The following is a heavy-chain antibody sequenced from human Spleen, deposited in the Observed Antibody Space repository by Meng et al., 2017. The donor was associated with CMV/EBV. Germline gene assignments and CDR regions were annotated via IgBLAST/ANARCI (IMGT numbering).Heavy chain of an antibody. D-gene: IGHD3-16*01. J-gene: IGHJ4*02. Sequence: GGSLRLSCAASGFTFSSYGMHWVRQAPGKGLEWVSGISGRGGSTYYADSVKGRFTISRDNFKNTLYLQMNSLRAEDTAVYYCARDPGGYDWVSPLDYWGQGTLVTVSS. CDR3: ARDPGGYDWVSPLDY. V-gene: IGHV3-NL1*01. CDR1: GFTFSSYG. CDR2: ISGRGGST.